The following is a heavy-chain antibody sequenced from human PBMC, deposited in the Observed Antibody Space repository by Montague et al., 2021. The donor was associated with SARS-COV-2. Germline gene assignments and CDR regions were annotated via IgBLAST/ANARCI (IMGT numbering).Heavy chain of an antibody. CDR2: LYNGGTT. CDR1: GGSISSSTYY. D-gene: IGHD3-16*01. CDR3: ARTSKLRESSSGNYYYHAMDV. Sequence: SETLSLTCNVSGGSISSSTYYWGWIRQPPGTGLEWIGNLYNGGTTYYSPSLKSRVIISVDTSKNHFSLNMASVTAADTAVYYCARTSKLRESSSGNYYYHAMDVWGQGTTVTVSS. J-gene: IGHJ6*02. V-gene: IGHV4-39*02.